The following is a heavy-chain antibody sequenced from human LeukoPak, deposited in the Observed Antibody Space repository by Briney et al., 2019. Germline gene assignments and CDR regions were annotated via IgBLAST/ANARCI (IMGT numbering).Heavy chain of an antibody. J-gene: IGHJ4*02. CDR3: ARIFCSGGSCPSDY. CDR1: GYSFTSYW. V-gene: IGHV5-51*01. Sequence: LGESLKISCKGSGYSFTSYWIGWGRQLPGKGLEWMGIIYPGDSDTRYSPSFQGQVTISADKSISTAYLQWSSLKASDTAMYYCARIFCSGGSCPSDYWGQGTLVTVSS. D-gene: IGHD2-15*01. CDR2: IYPGDSDT.